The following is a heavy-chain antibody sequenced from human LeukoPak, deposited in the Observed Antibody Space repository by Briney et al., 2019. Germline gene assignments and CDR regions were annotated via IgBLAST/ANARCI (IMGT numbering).Heavy chain of an antibody. V-gene: IGHV4-34*01. CDR3: ARHTVVTAIEDAFDI. CDR1: GGSFSGYY. CDR2: INHSGST. J-gene: IGHJ3*02. Sequence: SETLSLTCAVYGGSFSGYYWSWIRQPPGKGLEWIGEINHSGSTNYNPSLKSRVTISVDTSKNQFSLKLSSVTAADTAVYYCARHTVVTAIEDAFDIWGQGTMVTVSS. D-gene: IGHD2-21*02.